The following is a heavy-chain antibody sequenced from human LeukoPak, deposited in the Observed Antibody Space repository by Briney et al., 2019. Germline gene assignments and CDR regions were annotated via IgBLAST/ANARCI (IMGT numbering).Heavy chain of an antibody. CDR3: ARRWVYDKRAFDA. D-gene: IGHD3-16*01. V-gene: IGHV4-59*08. CDR1: GGSISGTYY. CDR2: IYYTGTT. Sequence: SESLSLTCTVAGGSISGTYYWSWIRQPPGKGREGIGYIYYTGTTDSNPSLKSRVTISLDTSKNQFSLNLSSVTAADTAVYYCARRWVYDKRAFDAWGQGTMVTVSS. J-gene: IGHJ3*01.